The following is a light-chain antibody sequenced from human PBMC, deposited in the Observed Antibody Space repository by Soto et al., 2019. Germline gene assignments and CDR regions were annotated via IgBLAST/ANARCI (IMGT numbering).Light chain of an antibody. CDR3: QQRSNWPPQT. V-gene: IGKV3-11*01. Sequence: EIVLTQSPATLSLSPGERATLSCRASQSVSSYLAWYQQKPGQAPRLLIYDASNRATGILASFSGSGSGTDFQLTIIVLEPEDSAVYYCQQRSNWPPQTFGLGTKVKIK. CDR1: QSVSSY. J-gene: IGKJ1*01. CDR2: DAS.